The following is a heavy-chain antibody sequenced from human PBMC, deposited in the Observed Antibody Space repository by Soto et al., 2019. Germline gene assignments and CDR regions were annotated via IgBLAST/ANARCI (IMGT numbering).Heavy chain of an antibody. CDR1: GGSISSYY. J-gene: IGHJ5*02. D-gene: IGHD6-13*01. V-gene: IGHV4-59*01. CDR2: IYYSGST. CDR3: ARGRSSSWYEVDWFDP. Sequence: ASETLSLTCTVSGGSISSYYWSWIRQPPGKGLEWIGYIYYSGSTNYNPSLKSRVTISVDTSKNQFSLKLSSVTAADTAVYYCARGRSSSWYEVDWFDPWGQGTLVTVS.